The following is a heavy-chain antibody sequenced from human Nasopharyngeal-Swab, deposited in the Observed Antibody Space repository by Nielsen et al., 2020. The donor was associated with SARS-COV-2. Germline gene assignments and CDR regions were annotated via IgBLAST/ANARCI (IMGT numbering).Heavy chain of an antibody. J-gene: IGHJ6*03. Sequence: ASVKVSCKASGYTFTSYYMHWVRQAPGQGLEWMGIINPSGGSTSYAQKFQGRVTITADESTSTAYMELSSLRSEDTAVYYCARENGGKPPYYYYYMDVWGKGTTVTVSS. CDR3: ARENGGKPPYYYYYMDV. D-gene: IGHD4-23*01. CDR2: INPSGGST. V-gene: IGHV1-46*01. CDR1: GYTFTSYY.